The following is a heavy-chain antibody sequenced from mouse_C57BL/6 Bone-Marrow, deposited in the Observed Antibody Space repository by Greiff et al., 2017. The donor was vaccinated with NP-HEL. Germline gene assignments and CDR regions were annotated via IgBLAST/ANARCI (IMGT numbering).Heavy chain of an antibody. CDR1: GFTFNTYA. CDR3: VREDYGSSSRYFDV. Sequence: EAGGGLVQPKGSLKLSCAASGFTFNTYAMHWVRQAPGKGLEWVARIRSKSSNYATYYADSVKDRFTISRDDSQSMLYLQMNNLKTEDTAMYYCVREDYGSSSRYFDVWGTGTTVTVSS. D-gene: IGHD1-1*01. J-gene: IGHJ1*03. CDR2: IRSKSSNYAT. V-gene: IGHV10-3*01.